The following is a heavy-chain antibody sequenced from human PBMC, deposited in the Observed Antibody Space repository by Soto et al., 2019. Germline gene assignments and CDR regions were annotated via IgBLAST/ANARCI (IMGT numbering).Heavy chain of an antibody. CDR3: AREGLYNPPDY. J-gene: IGHJ4*02. Sequence: GASVKVSCKASGYTFTSYGISWVRQAPGQGLEWMGGIIPIFGNANYAQKFQGRVTMTADESTSTAYMELSSLRSEDTAVYYCAREGLYNPPDYWGQGTLVTVSS. CDR2: IIPIFGNA. D-gene: IGHD1-1*01. V-gene: IGHV1-69*13. CDR1: GYTFTSYG.